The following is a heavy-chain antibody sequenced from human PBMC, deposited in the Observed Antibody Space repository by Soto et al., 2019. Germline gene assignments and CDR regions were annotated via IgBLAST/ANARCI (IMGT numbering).Heavy chain of an antibody. Sequence: SETLSLTCTVSGGSISSSTYYWAWIRQPPGKGLEWIGTIYFTGSTYYNPSLKSRATMSIDTSTNQFSLKLSSVIAADTAVYYCARSHTILGVVTFDSWGQGTLVTVSS. CDR1: GGSISSSTYY. CDR2: IYFTGST. V-gene: IGHV4-39*01. CDR3: ARSHTILGVVTFDS. J-gene: IGHJ4*02. D-gene: IGHD3-3*01.